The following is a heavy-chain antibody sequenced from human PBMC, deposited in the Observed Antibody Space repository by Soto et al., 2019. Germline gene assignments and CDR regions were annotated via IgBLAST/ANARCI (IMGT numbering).Heavy chain of an antibody. J-gene: IGHJ6*02. Sequence: QVQLVESGGGVVQPGRSLRLSCAASGFTFSTYAMHWVRQAPGKGLEWVAVISYDGGNKYYADSVKGRFTISRDNYKNTLYLQMNSLRADDTAVYFCARPRRDGYSPYSPDYYYDMDVWGQGPTVTVSS. CDR3: ARPRRDGYSPYSPDYYYDMDV. V-gene: IGHV3-30-3*01. D-gene: IGHD4-4*01. CDR2: ISYDGGNK. CDR1: GFTFSTYA.